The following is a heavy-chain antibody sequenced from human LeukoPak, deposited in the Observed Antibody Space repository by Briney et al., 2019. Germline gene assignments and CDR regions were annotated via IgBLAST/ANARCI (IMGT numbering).Heavy chain of an antibody. CDR1: GDSVSTNSAA. V-gene: IGHV6-1*01. J-gene: IGHJ3*02. D-gene: IGHD3-10*01. CDR2: TYYRSKWYN. CDR3: AREGEFTDDAFDI. Sequence: SQTLSLTCGISGDSVSTNSAAWNWIRHSPSRGLEWLGRTYYRSKWYNDYAVSVKSRITINPDTSKNQFSLQLNSVTPEDTAVYYCAREGEFTDDAFDIWGQGTMVTVSS.